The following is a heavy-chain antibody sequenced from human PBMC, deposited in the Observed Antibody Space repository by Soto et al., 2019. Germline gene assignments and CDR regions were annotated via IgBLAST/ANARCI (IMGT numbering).Heavy chain of an antibody. CDR3: ARPREYYDSSARFDY. D-gene: IGHD3-22*01. Sequence: SGPTLVNPTETLTLTCTVSGFSLSNARMGVSWIRQPPGKALEWLAHIFSNDEKSYSTSLKSRLTISKDTSKSQVVLTMTNMDPVDTATYYCARPREYYDSSARFDYWRQGPLVTASS. V-gene: IGHV2-26*01. J-gene: IGHJ4*02. CDR2: IFSNDEK. CDR1: GFSLSNARMG.